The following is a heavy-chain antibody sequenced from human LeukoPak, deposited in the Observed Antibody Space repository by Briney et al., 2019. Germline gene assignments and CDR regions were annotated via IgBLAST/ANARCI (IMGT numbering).Heavy chain of an antibody. D-gene: IGHD1-26*01. V-gene: IGHV3-48*01. CDR3: AKVVGSYSPAFDI. CDR1: GFTFSSYS. CDR2: ISSSSSTI. J-gene: IGHJ3*02. Sequence: GGSLRLSCAASGFTFSSYSMNWVRQAPGKGLEWVSYISSSSSTIYYADSVKGRFTISRDNSKNTLYLQMNSLRAEDTAVYYCAKVVGSYSPAFDIWGQGTMVTVPS.